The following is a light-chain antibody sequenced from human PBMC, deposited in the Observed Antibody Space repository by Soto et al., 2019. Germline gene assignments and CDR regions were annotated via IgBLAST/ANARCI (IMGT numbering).Light chain of an antibody. CDR1: SSNIGGNS. J-gene: IGLJ2*01. Sequence: QSVLTQPPSASGTPGQRVTISCSGSSSNIGGNSVSWYQQLPGTAPKLLIYSTNLRPSGVPDRFSGSKSGTSASLAISGLQSEDEADYSCAAWDDSLNGVLFGGVTKLTV. CDR2: STN. CDR3: AAWDDSLNGVL. V-gene: IGLV1-44*01.